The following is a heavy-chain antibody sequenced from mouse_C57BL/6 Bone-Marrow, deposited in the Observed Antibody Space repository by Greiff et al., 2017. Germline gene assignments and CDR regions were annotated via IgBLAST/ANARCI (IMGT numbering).Heavy chain of an antibody. Sequence: EVQRVESGGGLVKPGGSLKLSCAASGFTFSSYTMSWVRQTPEKRLQWVAAISGGGGNTYYPDSVKGRFTISRDNDKNILYLQMSSLRSEDTALYYYSRPVTTVLSTKYFDVWGTGTTVTVSS. V-gene: IGHV5-9*01. CDR2: ISGGGGNT. CDR3: SRPVTTVLSTKYFDV. J-gene: IGHJ1*03. D-gene: IGHD1-1*01. CDR1: GFTFSSYT.